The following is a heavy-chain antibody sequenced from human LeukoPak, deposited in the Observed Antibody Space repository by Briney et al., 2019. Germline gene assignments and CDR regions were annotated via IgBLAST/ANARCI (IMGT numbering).Heavy chain of an antibody. V-gene: IGHV3-73*01. Sequence: GGSLKLSCAASGSTFSGSALHWVRQASGRGLEWVGRIRGKANSYVTAYAASVKGRFTISRDDSENTAYLQMNGLETDDTAVYYCARHTDRYCSGSNCYVYYFYGLDVWGQGTTVTVSS. CDR2: IRGKANSYVT. J-gene: IGHJ6*02. CDR1: GSTFSGSA. D-gene: IGHD2-15*01. CDR3: ARHTDRYCSGSNCYVYYFYGLDV.